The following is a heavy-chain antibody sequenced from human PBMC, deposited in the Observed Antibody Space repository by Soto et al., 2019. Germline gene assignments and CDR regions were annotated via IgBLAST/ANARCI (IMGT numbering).Heavy chain of an antibody. Sequence: GASVKVSCKASGGTFSSYTISWVRQAPGQGLEWMGRIIPILGIANYAQEFQGRVTITADKSTSTAYMELSSLRSEDTAVYYCARVEAGIIAFDYWGQGTLVTVSS. CDR1: GGTFSSYT. CDR2: IIPILGIA. D-gene: IGHD6-13*01. J-gene: IGHJ4*02. V-gene: IGHV1-69*02. CDR3: ARVEAGIIAFDY.